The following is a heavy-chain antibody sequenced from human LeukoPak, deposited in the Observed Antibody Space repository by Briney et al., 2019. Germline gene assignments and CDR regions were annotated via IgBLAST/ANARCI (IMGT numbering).Heavy chain of an antibody. CDR1: GGSFSGYY. V-gene: IGHV3-53*05. CDR3: ARETPEELFDI. CDR2: IYSGGST. J-gene: IGHJ3*02. Sequence: PSETLSLTCAVYGGSFSGYYWSWIRQPPGKGLEWVSVIYSGGSTYYADSVKGRFTISRDNSKNTLYLQMNSLRAEDTAVYYCARETPEELFDIWGQGTMVTVSS. D-gene: IGHD3-10*01.